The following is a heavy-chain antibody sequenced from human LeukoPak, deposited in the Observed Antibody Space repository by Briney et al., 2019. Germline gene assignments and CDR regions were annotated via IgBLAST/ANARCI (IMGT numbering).Heavy chain of an antibody. CDR1: GGSFSGYY. CDR2: INHSGST. Sequence: SETLSLTCAVYGGSFSGYYWSWIRQPPGKGLEWIGEINHSGSTNYNPSLKSRVTISVDTSKNQFSLKLSSVTAADTAVYYCARAPKGIYCSGGSCYPRYFDYWGQGTLVTVSS. J-gene: IGHJ4*02. D-gene: IGHD2-15*01. CDR3: ARAPKGIYCSGGSCYPRYFDY. V-gene: IGHV4-34*01.